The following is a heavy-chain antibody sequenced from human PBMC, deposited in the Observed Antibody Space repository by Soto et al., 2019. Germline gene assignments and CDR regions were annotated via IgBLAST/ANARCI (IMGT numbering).Heavy chain of an antibody. D-gene: IGHD6-13*01. J-gene: IGHJ4*02. CDR2: IYYSGST. V-gene: IGHV4-39*01. CDR1: GGSISSSSYY. CDR3: ATYSSSWYVVY. Sequence: SETLSVTCTVSGGSISSSSYYWGWIRQPPGKGLEWIGSIYYSGSTYYNPSLKSRVTISVDTSKNQFSLKLSSVTAADTAVYYCATYSSSWYVVYWGQGTLVTVSS.